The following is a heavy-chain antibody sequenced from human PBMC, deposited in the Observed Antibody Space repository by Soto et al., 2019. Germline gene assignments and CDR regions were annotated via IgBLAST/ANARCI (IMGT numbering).Heavy chain of an antibody. V-gene: IGHV3-73*01. Sequence: PGGSLRLSCAASGFTFSGSAMHWVRQASGKGLEWVGRIRSKANSYATAYAASVKGRFTNSRDDSKNTAYLQMNSLKTEDTAVYYCTRRYSSGQDFWGQGTLVTVSS. CDR2: IRSKANSYAT. CDR1: GFTFSGSA. J-gene: IGHJ4*02. CDR3: TRRYSSGQDF. D-gene: IGHD6-19*01.